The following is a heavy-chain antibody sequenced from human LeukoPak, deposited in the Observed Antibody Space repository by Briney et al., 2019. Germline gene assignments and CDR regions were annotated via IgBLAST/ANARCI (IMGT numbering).Heavy chain of an antibody. D-gene: IGHD6-13*01. CDR3: ASSGYISSTNEYYFDY. CDR2: IKQDGSEK. Sequence: GGSLRLSCAASGFTFSIYWMGWVRQAPGKGLKWVANIKQDGSEKYYVDSVKGRFTISRDNAKNSLYLHMNSLRAEDTAVYYCASSGYISSTNEYYFDYWGQGTLVTVSS. CDR1: GFTFSIYW. J-gene: IGHJ4*02. V-gene: IGHV3-7*01.